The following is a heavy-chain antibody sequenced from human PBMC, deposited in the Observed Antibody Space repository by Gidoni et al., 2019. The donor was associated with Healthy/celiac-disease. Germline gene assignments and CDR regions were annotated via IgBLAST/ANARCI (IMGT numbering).Heavy chain of an antibody. V-gene: IGHV4-59*01. J-gene: IGHJ4*02. Sequence: QVQLQESGPGLVKPSETLSLTCTVSGHPISSYYWSWLRQPPGKGLEWIGYIYYSGSTNYTPSLKSRVTISVDTSKNQFSLKLSSVTAADTAVYYCARTMNIAAAGFDYWGQGTLVTVSS. CDR3: ARTMNIAAAGFDY. CDR1: GHPISSYY. D-gene: IGHD6-13*01. CDR2: IYYSGST.